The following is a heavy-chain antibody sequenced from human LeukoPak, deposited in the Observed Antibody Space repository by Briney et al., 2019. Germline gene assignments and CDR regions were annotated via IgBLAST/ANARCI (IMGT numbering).Heavy chain of an antibody. J-gene: IGHJ4*02. V-gene: IGHV3-7*01. Sequence: ETLSLTCTVSGGSISSGGYCWSWIRQHPGKGLEWVANIKQDGGERYYVDSVRGRFTISRDNSKNSLYLQMNSLRAEDTAVYYCVRDGRPLDYWGQGTLVIVSS. CDR1: GGSISSGGYC. CDR2: IKQDGGER. CDR3: VRDGRPLDY. D-gene: IGHD3/OR15-3a*01.